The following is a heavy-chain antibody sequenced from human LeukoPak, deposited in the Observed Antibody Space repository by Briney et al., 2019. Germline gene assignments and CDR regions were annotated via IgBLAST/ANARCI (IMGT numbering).Heavy chain of an antibody. V-gene: IGHV3-74*01. J-gene: IGHJ4*02. CDR3: ARDTLD. CDR2: INSDGSGT. D-gene: IGHD1-1*01. Sequence: GGSLRLSCAVSGLTFSDYWMHWVRHAPGKGLVWVSRINSDGSGTSYADSVKGRFTISRDDAKNTLYLQMNSLKVEETAVYYCARDTLDWGQGTLVTVSS. CDR1: GLTFSDYW.